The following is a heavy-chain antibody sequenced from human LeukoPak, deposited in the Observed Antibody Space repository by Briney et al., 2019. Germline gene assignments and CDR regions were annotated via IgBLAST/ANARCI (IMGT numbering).Heavy chain of an antibody. Sequence: GGSLRLSCAASGFTFSSYAMPWVRQAPGKGLEWVAVISYDGSNKYYADSVKGRFTISRDNSKNTLYLQMNSLRAEDTAVYYCARDYWAYGSGSYSNFDYWGQGTLVTVSS. D-gene: IGHD3-10*01. J-gene: IGHJ4*02. CDR1: GFTFSSYA. CDR2: ISYDGSNK. CDR3: ARDYWAYGSGSYSNFDY. V-gene: IGHV3-30-3*01.